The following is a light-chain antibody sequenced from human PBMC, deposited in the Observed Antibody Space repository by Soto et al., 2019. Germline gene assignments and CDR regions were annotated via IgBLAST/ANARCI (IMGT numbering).Light chain of an antibody. J-gene: IGLJ3*02. CDR1: SNDVGGYNY. CDR3: SSYASSNDLV. Sequence: QSALTQPPSASGSPGQSVTISCTGTSNDVGGYNYVSWYQQHPGKAPKLMIYEVTKRPSGVPDRFSGSQSGNTASLTVSGLQAEDEADYYCSSYASSNDLVFGGGTKLTVL. CDR2: EVT. V-gene: IGLV2-8*01.